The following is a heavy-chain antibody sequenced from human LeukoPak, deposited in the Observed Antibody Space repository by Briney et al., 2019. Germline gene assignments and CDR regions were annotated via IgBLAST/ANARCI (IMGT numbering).Heavy chain of an antibody. V-gene: IGHV1-69*10. CDR2: IIPILGTA. CDR3: ATEGKMVRGVYTDY. Sequence: ASVKVSCKASGGTFSSYAISWVRQAPGQGLEWMGGIIPILGTANYAQKFQGRVTITADKSTSTAYMELSSLRSEDTAVYYCATEGKMVRGVYTDYWGQGTLVTVSS. J-gene: IGHJ4*02. D-gene: IGHD3-10*01. CDR1: GGTFSSYA.